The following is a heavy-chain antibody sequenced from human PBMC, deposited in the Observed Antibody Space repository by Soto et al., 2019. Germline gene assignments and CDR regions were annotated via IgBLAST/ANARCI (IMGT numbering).Heavy chain of an antibody. J-gene: IGHJ4*02. Sequence: SLRLSCAASGFTFSSHAMSWVRQAPGKGLEWVSAICANGGCPFYADSVRGRFTISKDNPKNTLYLQMNSLRADDTAIYYCAKISSGSNLDYWGQGTQVTVSS. D-gene: IGHD6-13*01. V-gene: IGHV3-23*01. CDR2: ICANGGCP. CDR1: GFTFSSHA. CDR3: AKISSGSNLDY.